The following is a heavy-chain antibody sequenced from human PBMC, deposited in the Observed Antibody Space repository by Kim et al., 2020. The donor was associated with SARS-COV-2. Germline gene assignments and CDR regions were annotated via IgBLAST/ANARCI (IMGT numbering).Heavy chain of an antibody. Sequence: SETLSLTCTVSGGIISSTSYYWGWIRQSPGKGLEWIGSIYYSGSTHYNPSLKSRVTISVDTYKNQFSLKLSSVTAADTAVYYCASVVPAAIPHEPYFDY. CDR2: IYYSGST. CDR3: ASVVPAAIPHEPYFDY. J-gene: IGHJ4*01. D-gene: IGHD2-2*02. CDR1: GGIISSTSYY. V-gene: IGHV4-39*01.